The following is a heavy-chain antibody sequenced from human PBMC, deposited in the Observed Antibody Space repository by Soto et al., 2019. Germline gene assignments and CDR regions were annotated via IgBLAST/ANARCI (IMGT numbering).Heavy chain of an antibody. Sequence: SQTLSLTCAISGDSVSSYSAAWNWIRQSPSGGLGWLGRTYYRSRFFSDYAESVKSRIIINPDTSKNQFSLQLKSVTPEDTAVYYCVRDRYSSSGWFDPWGQGTPVTVSS. V-gene: IGHV6-1*01. CDR3: VRDRYSSSGWFDP. CDR1: GDSVSSYSAA. J-gene: IGHJ5*02. CDR2: TYYRSRFFS. D-gene: IGHD3-10*01.